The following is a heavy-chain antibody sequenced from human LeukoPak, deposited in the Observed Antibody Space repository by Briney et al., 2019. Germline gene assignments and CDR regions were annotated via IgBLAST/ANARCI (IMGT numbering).Heavy chain of an antibody. CDR1: GFTFSSYS. CDR2: IRYDGSNK. CDR3: AKDYYYGSGSYYNRLFDY. Sequence: GGSLRLSCAASGFTFSSYSMNWVRQAPGKGLEWVAFIRYDGSNKYYADSVKGRFTISRDNSKNTLYLQMNSLRAEDTAVYYCAKDYYYGSGSYYNRLFDYWGQGTLVTVSS. V-gene: IGHV3-30*02. D-gene: IGHD3-10*01. J-gene: IGHJ4*02.